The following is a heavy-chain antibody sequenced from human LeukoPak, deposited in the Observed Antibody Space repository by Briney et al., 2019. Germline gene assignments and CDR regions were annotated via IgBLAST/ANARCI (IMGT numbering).Heavy chain of an antibody. CDR1: GGTFSSYA. CDR2: IIPILGIA. V-gene: IGHV1-69*04. CDR3: TRVSRIDYGGNPEGDV. J-gene: IGHJ6*04. Sequence: GASVKVSCKASGGTFSSYAISWVRQAPGQGLEWMGRIIPILGIANYAQKFQGRVTITADKSTSTAYMELSSLRSEDTAVYYCTRVSRIDYGGNPEGDVWGKGTTVIVSS. D-gene: IGHD4-23*01.